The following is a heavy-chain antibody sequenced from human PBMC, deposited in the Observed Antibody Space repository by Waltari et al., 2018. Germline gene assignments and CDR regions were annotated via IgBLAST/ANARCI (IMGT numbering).Heavy chain of an antibody. D-gene: IGHD6-19*01. CDR2: VYSTGAA. V-gene: IGHV4-4*07. CDR1: AGSVSGPY. Sequence: QMKLLESGPGLVKPSETLSLTCTVSAGSVSGPYWSWIRQPAGKGLEWIGRVYSTGAANYNPSLGRRATISVDTTKKQVSLMLTSVTAADTAMYFCAESDSGSWQYFFNSWGPGALVTVSS. CDR3: AESDSGSWQYFFNS. J-gene: IGHJ4*02.